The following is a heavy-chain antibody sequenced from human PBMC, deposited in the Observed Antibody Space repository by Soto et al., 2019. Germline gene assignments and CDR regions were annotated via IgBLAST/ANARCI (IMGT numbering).Heavy chain of an antibody. Sequence: QVHLVQSGAEVKKPGASVKVSCKASGYTFTSYYMHWVRRATGQGLEWMGIINPSGGSTSYAQKFQGRVTMTRDTYTSTVYMELSSLRSEDTAVYYCARSVEMATGPDYWGQGTLVTVSS. V-gene: IGHV1-46*01. CDR3: ARSVEMATGPDY. J-gene: IGHJ4*02. D-gene: IGHD5-12*01. CDR2: INPSGGST. CDR1: GYTFTSYY.